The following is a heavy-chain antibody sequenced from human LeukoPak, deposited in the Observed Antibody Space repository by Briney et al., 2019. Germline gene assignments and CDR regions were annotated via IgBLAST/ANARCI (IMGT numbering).Heavy chain of an antibody. D-gene: IGHD2-21*01. CDR2: IKQDGSEK. CDR1: GGSISSYY. V-gene: IGHV3-7*01. Sequence: ETLSLTCTVSGGSISSYYWSWIRQPPGKGLEWVANIKQDGSEKYYVDSVKGRFTISRDNAKNSLYLQMNSLRAEDTAVYYCLTIVETDIDAFDIWGQGAKVTVSS. J-gene: IGHJ3*02. CDR3: LTIVETDIDAFDI.